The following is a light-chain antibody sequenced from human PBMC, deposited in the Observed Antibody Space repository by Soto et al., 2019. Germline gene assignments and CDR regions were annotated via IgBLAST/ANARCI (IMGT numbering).Light chain of an antibody. CDR2: GAS. Sequence: EIVLTQSPVTLSLAPGEIATLSCRSIQSVSSSYLAWYQQKPGQAPRLLIYGASTRATGIPARFSGSGSGTDFTLTISSLQSEDFAVYYCQHYNYWPPKTFGQGTKVDIK. CDR1: QSVSSSY. V-gene: IGKV3D-15*01. CDR3: QHYNYWPPKT. J-gene: IGKJ1*01.